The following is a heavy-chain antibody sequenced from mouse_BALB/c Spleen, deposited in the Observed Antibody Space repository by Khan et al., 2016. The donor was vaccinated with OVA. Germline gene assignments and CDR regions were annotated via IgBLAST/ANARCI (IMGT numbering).Heavy chain of an antibody. CDR2: IYPGNSDT. CDR3: TRNGFGNYEIWDY. D-gene: IGHD2-1*01. J-gene: IGHJ2*01. Sequence: MQLEESGTVLARPGASVKMSCKASGYTFSSYWMHWVKQRPGQGLEWIGTIYPGNSDTNYNQKFKGKAKLTAVTSTSTAYMELNSLTNEDSAVYYCTRNGFGNYEIWDYWGQGTTLTVSS. CDR1: GYTFSSYW. V-gene: IGHV1-5*01.